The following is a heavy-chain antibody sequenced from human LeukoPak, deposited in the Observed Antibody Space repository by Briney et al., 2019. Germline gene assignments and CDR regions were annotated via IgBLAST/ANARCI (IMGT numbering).Heavy chain of an antibody. CDR1: GSTFSSYG. CDR2: ISYDGSNK. V-gene: IGHV3-30*18. D-gene: IGHD1-20*01. Sequence: PGRSLRLSCAASGSTFSSYGMHWVRQAPGKGLEWVAVISYDGSNKYYADSVKGRFTISRDNSKNTLYLQMNSLRAEDTAVYYCAKDLAYNWNDVLDYWGQGTLVTVSS. CDR3: AKDLAYNWNDVLDY. J-gene: IGHJ4*02.